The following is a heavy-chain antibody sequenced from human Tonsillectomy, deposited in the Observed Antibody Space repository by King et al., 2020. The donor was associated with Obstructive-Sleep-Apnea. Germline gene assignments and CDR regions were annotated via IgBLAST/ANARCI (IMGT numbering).Heavy chain of an antibody. CDR2: IYSGDSNT. J-gene: IGHJ4*02. CDR1: GYSFNSYW. V-gene: IGHV5-51*01. CDR3: AKADYSSGWSTFDF. Sequence: QLVQSGAEVKKPGESLKISCKGSGYSFNSYWIGWVRQMPGKGLEWMGIIYSGDSNTRYSPSFQGQVTFSADKSLSTAFLQWSSLKASDTAMYYCAKADYSSGWSTFDFWGQGTLVTVSS. D-gene: IGHD6-19*01.